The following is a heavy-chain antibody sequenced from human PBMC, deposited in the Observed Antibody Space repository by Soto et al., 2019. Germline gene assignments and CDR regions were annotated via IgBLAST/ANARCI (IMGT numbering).Heavy chain of an antibody. CDR2: IYHSGTA. D-gene: IGHD2-15*01. J-gene: IGHJ4*02. CDR3: TRLSRYCSGGSCYYFDY. V-gene: IGHV4-31*03. CDR1: GGSISSGNHQ. Sequence: SETLSLTCIVSGGSISSGNHQWSWIRQHPGTGLEWIGYIYHSGTAYYNPSLKSRVIMSVDTSKNQFSLNLKSVTAEDTAVYYCTRLSRYCSGGSCYYFDYWGQGTLVTVSS.